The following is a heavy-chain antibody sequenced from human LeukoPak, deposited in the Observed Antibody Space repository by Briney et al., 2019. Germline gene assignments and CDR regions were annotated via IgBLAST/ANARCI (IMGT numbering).Heavy chain of an antibody. Sequence: GGSLRLSCAASGFTFSSYSMNWVRQAPGKGLEWVSSISSSSNYIYYADSVKGRFTISRDNAKNSLYLQMNSLRAEDTAVYYCATLVGATPNYWGQGTLVTVSS. J-gene: IGHJ4*02. D-gene: IGHD1-26*01. CDR3: ATLVGATPNY. V-gene: IGHV3-21*01. CDR2: ISSSSNYI. CDR1: GFTFSSYS.